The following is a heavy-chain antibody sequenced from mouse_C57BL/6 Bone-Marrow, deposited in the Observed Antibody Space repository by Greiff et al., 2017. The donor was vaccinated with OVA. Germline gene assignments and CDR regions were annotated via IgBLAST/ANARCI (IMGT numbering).Heavy chain of an antibody. CDR1: GFNIKDDY. V-gene: IGHV14-4*01. D-gene: IGHD2-3*01. Sequence: VQLQPSGAELVRPGASVKLSCTASGFNIKDDYMHWVKQRPEQGLEWIGWIDPENGDTDYDSKFQGKATMTADTTSNTAYLQLSSLTSEDTAVYYCTIYDGYYEGYWGQGTTLTVSS. CDR2: IDPENGDT. CDR3: TIYDGYYEGY. J-gene: IGHJ2*01.